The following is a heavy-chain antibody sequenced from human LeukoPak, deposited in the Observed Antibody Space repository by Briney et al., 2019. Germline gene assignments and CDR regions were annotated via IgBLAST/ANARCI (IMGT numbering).Heavy chain of an antibody. Sequence: SETLSLTCTVSGGSISSYYWSWIRQPPGKGLEWIGYIYYSGSTNYNPSLKSRVTISVDTSKNQFSLKLSSVTAADTAVYYCARAPVNYYDSSGYLYYFDYWGQGILVTVSS. CDR3: ARAPVNYYDSSGYLYYFDY. CDR2: IYYSGST. D-gene: IGHD3-22*01. V-gene: IGHV4-59*08. CDR1: GGSISSYY. J-gene: IGHJ4*02.